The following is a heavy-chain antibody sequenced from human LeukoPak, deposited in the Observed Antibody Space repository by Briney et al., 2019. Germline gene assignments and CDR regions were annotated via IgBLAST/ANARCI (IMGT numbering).Heavy chain of an antibody. CDR3: ARRLYCSSTSCYYFDY. J-gene: IGHJ4*02. Sequence: GASVKVSCKASGYTFTSYGISWVRQAPGQGLEWMGWISAYNGNTNYAQKLQGRVTMTTDTSTSTAYMELRSLRSDDTAVYYCARRLYCSSTSCYYFDYWGQGTLVTVSS. V-gene: IGHV1-18*01. D-gene: IGHD2-2*01. CDR2: ISAYNGNT. CDR1: GYTFTSYG.